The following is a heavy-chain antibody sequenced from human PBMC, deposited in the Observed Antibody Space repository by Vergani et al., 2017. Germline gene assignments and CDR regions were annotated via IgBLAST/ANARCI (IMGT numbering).Heavy chain of an antibody. V-gene: IGHV4-59*01. J-gene: IGHJ4*02. CDR1: GGSISSYY. CDR2: IYYSGST. D-gene: IGHD2-2*01. CDR3: ARELGGYCSSTSCYAGGLWDY. Sequence: QVQLQESGPGLVKPSETLSLTCTVSGGSISSYYWSWIRQPPGKGLEWIGYIYYSGSTNYNPSLKSRVTISVDTSKNQFSLKLSSVTAADTAVYYCARELGGYCSSTSCYAGGLWDYWGQGTLVTVSS.